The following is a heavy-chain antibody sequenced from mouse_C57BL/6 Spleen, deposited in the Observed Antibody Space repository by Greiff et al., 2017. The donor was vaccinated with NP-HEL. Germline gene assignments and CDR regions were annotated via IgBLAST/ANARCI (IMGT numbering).Heavy chain of an antibody. D-gene: IGHD1-1*01. Sequence: QVQLQQSGPGLVQPSQSLSITCTVSGFSLTSYGVHWVRQSPGKGLEWLGVIWRGGSTDYNAAFMSRLSITNDNSKSQVFFKMNSLQADDTAIYYCAKNKGGITTDYWYFDVWGTGTTVTVSS. CDR1: GFSLTSYG. CDR3: AKNKGGITTDYWYFDV. CDR2: IWRGGST. J-gene: IGHJ1*03. V-gene: IGHV2-5*01.